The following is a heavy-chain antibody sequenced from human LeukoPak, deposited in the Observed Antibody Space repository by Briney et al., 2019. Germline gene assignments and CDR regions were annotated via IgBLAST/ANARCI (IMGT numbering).Heavy chain of an antibody. CDR3: ARGLGPGNWFDP. V-gene: IGHV4-38-2*02. CDR2: IYHSGST. CDR1: GYSISSGYY. D-gene: IGHD3-10*01. Sequence: SETLSLTCTVSGYSISSGYYWGWIRPPPGKGLEWIGSIYHSGSTFYNPSLKSRVTISVDTSKTQFSLKLSSVTAADTAMFYCARGLGPGNWFDPWGQGTLVTVSS. J-gene: IGHJ5*02.